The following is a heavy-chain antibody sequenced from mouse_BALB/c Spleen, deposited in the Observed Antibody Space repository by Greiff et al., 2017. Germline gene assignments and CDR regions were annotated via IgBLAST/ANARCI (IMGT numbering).Heavy chain of an antibody. J-gene: IGHJ4*01. CDR3: AEPPSPYAMDY. V-gene: IGHV5-4*02. CDR1: GFTFSDYY. CDR2: ISDGGSYT. Sequence: EVKVVESGGGLVKPGGSLKLSCAASGFTFSDYYMYWVRQTPEKRLEWVATISDGGSYTYYPDSVKGRFTISRDNAKNNLYLQMCSLKSEDTAMYYCAEPPSPYAMDYWGQGTSVTVSS.